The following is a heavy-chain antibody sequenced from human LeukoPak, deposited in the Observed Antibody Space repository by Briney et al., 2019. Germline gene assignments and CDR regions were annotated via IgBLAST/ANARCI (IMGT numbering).Heavy chain of an antibody. J-gene: IGHJ4*02. CDR1: GGSISSYY. Sequence: SETLSLTCTVSGGSISSYYWSWIRQPPGKGLEWIGYIYYSGSTNYNPSLKSRVTISVNTPNIQFSLKLSSVTAADPAVYYCARGSSQQWLTYWGQGTLVTVSS. V-gene: IGHV4-59*01. CDR3: ARGSSQQWLTY. CDR2: IYYSGST. D-gene: IGHD6-19*01.